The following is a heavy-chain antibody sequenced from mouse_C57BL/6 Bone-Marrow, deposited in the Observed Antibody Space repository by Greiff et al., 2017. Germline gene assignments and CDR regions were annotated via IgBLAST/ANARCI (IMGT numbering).Heavy chain of an antibody. V-gene: IGHV1-64*01. CDR2: IHPNSGST. J-gene: IGHJ2*01. CDR1: GYTFTSYW. CDR3: EKPAYDYDLDY. D-gene: IGHD2-4*01. Sequence: QVQLQQPGAELVKPGASVKLSCKASGYTFTSYWMHWVKQRPGQGLEWIGMIHPNSGSTNYNEKFKGKATLTVDKSSSTAYMQLSSLTSEDSAVXAWEKPAYDYDLDYWGQGTTVTVSA.